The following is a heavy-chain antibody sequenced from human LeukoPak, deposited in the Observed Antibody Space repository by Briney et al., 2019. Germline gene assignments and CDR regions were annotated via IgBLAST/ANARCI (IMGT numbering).Heavy chain of an antibody. D-gene: IGHD3-16*01. CDR2: IHTSGST. J-gene: IGHJ2*01. Sequence: SETLSLTCTVSGGSISNYYWSWIRQPPGKGLEWIGYIHTSGSTTYNPSLKSRVTISVDTSKSQFSLKLSSVTAADTAVYYCARHDSPSGPGGYWYFDLWGRGTLVTVSS. V-gene: IGHV4-4*09. CDR1: GGSISNYY. CDR3: ARHDSPSGPGGYWYFDL.